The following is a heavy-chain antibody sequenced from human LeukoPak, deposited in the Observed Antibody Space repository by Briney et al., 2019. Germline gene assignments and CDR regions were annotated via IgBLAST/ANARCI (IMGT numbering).Heavy chain of an antibody. V-gene: IGHV4-59*01. D-gene: IGHD1-26*01. CDR3: ARAPVVYDQGAFDI. Sequence: SETLSLTCTVSGGSISSFYWSWIRQPPGKGLEWIGYIYYSGSTNYNPSLKSRVTISVDTSKNQFSLKLSSVTAADTAVYYCARAPVVYDQGAFDIWGQGTMVTVSS. J-gene: IGHJ3*02. CDR2: IYYSGST. CDR1: GGSISSFY.